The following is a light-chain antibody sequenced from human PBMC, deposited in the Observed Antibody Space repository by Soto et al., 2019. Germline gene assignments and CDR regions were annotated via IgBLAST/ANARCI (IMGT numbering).Light chain of an antibody. CDR3: QSHDSSLIADV. V-gene: IGLV1-40*01. Sequence: QSALPQPPSVSGAPGQRVIISCTGSSSNFGAGYDVHWYQHTPGTAPKLLIYGNNNRPSGVPDRFSGSKSGTSASLAITGLQAEEEADYYGQSHDSSLIADVFGTGTKVTVL. J-gene: IGLJ1*01. CDR1: SSNFGAGYD. CDR2: GNN.